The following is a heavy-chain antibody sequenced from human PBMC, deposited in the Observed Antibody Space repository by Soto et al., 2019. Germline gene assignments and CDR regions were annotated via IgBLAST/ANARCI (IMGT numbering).Heavy chain of an antibody. Sequence: ASVKVSCKASGYTFTSYGISWVRQAPGQGLEWMGWISAYNGNTNYAQKLQGRVTMTTDTSTSTAYMELRSLRSDDTAVYYCARSYDSSGYYYVWFDPWGQGTLVTVSS. J-gene: IGHJ5*02. CDR2: ISAYNGNT. CDR3: ARSYDSSGYYYVWFDP. V-gene: IGHV1-18*01. D-gene: IGHD3-22*01. CDR1: GYTFTSYG.